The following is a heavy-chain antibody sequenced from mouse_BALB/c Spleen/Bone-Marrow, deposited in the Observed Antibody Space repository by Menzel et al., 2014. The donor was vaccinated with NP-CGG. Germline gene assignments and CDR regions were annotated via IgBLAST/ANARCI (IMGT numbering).Heavy chain of an antibody. V-gene: IGHV5-6-5*01. Sequence: EVQLQESGGGLVKPGGSLKLSCAASGFTFSSYAMSWVRQTPEKRLEWVASISSGGSTYYPDSVKGRFTISRDNARNILYLRMSSLSSEDTAMYYCARVGITTVDYWGQGTTLTVSS. CDR3: ARVGITTVDY. J-gene: IGHJ2*01. CDR1: GFTFSSYA. CDR2: ISSGGST. D-gene: IGHD1-1*01.